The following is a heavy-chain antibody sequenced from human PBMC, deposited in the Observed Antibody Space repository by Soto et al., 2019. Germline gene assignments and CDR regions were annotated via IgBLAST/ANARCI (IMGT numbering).Heavy chain of an antibody. J-gene: IGHJ4*02. D-gene: IGHD5-18*01. Sequence: QVQLVQSGAEVKKPGSSVKVSCKASGGTFSSYAISWVRQAPGQGLEWMGGVILMFGTANYAQKFQDRVTITADASTNTAYMELTSLRSEDTAVYYCASGYSYGYNFWGQGSLLTGSS. V-gene: IGHV1-69*01. CDR3: ASGYSYGYNF. CDR1: GGTFSSYA. CDR2: VILMFGTA.